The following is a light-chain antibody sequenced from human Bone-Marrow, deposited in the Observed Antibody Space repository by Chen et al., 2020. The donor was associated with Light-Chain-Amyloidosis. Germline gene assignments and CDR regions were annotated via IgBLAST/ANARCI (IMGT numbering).Light chain of an antibody. CDR3: QVWDRSSDRPV. Sequence: SYVLTQPSSVSVAPGQTATIACGGTNIGSTSVHWYQQPPGKAPLLVVYDVSDRPSGIPERLSGSNSGNTATLTISRVEAGDEADYYCQVWDRSSDRPVFGGGTKLTVL. CDR1: NIGSTS. CDR2: DVS. V-gene: IGLV3-21*02. J-gene: IGLJ3*02.